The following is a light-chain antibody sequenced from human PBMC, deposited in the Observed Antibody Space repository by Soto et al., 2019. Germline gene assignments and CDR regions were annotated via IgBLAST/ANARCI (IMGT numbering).Light chain of an antibody. CDR2: DVN. CDR1: SSDVGAYNH. V-gene: IGLV2-14*03. J-gene: IGLJ2*01. Sequence: QSALTQPASVSGSPGQSIAISCTGTSSDVGAYNHVSWYQQHPGKAPKLMIYDVNSRPSGVSDRFSGSKSGNTASLTISGLQAEDEADYYCSSYATSSVVFGGGTKLTFL. CDR3: SSYATSSVV.